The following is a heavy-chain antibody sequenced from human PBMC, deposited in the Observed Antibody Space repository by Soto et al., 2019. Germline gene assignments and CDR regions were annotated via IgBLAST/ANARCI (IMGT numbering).Heavy chain of an antibody. CDR2: ISSSSSYI. CDR3: ARDQDDDAFDI. CDR1: GFTFSSYS. J-gene: IGHJ3*02. V-gene: IGHV3-21*01. Sequence: GGSLRLSCAASGFTFSSYSMNWVRQAPGKGLEWVSSISSSSSYIYYADSVKGRFTISRDNAKNSLYLQMNSLRAEDTAVYYCARDQDDDAFDIWGQGTMVTVSS.